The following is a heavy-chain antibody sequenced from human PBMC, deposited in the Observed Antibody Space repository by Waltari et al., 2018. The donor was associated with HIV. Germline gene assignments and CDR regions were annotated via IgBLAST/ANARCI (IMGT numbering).Heavy chain of an antibody. Sequence: QVQLVQSGAEVKKPGASVKVSCKASGYTFTSYDINWVRQATGQGLEWMGWMNPNSGNTGYAQKFQGRVTMTRNTSISTAYMELSSLRSEDTAVYYCARVTVNWNYVARGYGMDVWGQGTTVTVSS. CDR2: MNPNSGNT. CDR3: ARVTVNWNYVARGYGMDV. J-gene: IGHJ6*02. D-gene: IGHD1-7*01. V-gene: IGHV1-8*01. CDR1: GYTFTSYD.